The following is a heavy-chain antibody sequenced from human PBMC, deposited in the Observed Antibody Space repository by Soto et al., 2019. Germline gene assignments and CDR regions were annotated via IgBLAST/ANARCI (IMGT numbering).Heavy chain of an antibody. Sequence: EVQLVESGGGLVQPGGSLRLSCAASGFTFSTYWMSWVRQAPGKGLEWVANIDEDGTEEYYVDSVKGRFTISRDNAKNSLYLQMNSLRAEDTAVYYFARSGDRGSADYWGQGTLVTVSS. CDR2: IDEDGTEE. CDR3: ARSGDRGSADY. J-gene: IGHJ4*02. D-gene: IGHD3-10*01. V-gene: IGHV3-7*01. CDR1: GFTFSTYW.